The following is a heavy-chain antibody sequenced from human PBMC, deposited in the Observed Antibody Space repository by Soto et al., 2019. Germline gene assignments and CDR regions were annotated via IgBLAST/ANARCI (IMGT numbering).Heavy chain of an antibody. V-gene: IGHV3-9*01. CDR1: VG. CDR3: AKDRYGSLEGGMHV. J-gene: IGHJ6*02. CDR2: VTWNSGNI. Sequence: EVQLVESGGGLVQPGRSLRLSCAASVGMHWVRQAPGKGLEWVSGVTWNSGNIDYADSVKGRFTITRDNAKNSLYLQMNGLRGEDTALYYCAKDRYGSLEGGMHVWGQGTTVTVSS. D-gene: IGHD1-26*01.